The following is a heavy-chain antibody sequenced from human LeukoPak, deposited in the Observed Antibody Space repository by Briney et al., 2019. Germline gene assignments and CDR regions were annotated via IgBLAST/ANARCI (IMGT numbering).Heavy chain of an antibody. D-gene: IGHD1-26*01. CDR2: ITRSGGAT. V-gene: IGHV3-23*01. CDR3: AKEGAYAALNS. Sequence: PGGSLRLSCAASGFIFSSDAMSWVRQAPGKGLDWVSSITRSGGATPYADSVKGRFTISRDNSKNTLYLQMSRLTAEDTAVYYCAKEGAYAALNSWGQGTLVTVSS. J-gene: IGHJ5*02. CDR1: GFIFSSDA.